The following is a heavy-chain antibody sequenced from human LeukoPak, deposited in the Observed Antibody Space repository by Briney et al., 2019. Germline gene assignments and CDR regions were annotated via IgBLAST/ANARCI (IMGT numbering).Heavy chain of an antibody. CDR1: GGSISSYY. D-gene: IGHD1-7*01. CDR3: ARAHRPTTHFDY. CDR2: IYYSGST. J-gene: IGHJ4*02. V-gene: IGHV4-59*01. Sequence: PSETLSLTCTVSGGSISSYYWSWVRQPPGKGLEWIGYIYYSGSTNYNPSLKSRVTISVDTSKNQFSLKLSSVAAADTAVYYCARAHRPTTHFDYWGQGTLVTVSS.